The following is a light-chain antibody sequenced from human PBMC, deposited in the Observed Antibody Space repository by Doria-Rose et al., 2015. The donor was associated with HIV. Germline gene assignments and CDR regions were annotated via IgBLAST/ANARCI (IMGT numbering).Light chain of an antibody. J-gene: IGKJ5*01. CDR3: QQYGSSPL. CDR2: GAS. V-gene: IGKV3-20*01. Sequence: TQSPGTLSLSPGERATLSCRASQSVSSSYLAWYQQKPGQAPRLLIYGASSRATGIPDRFSGSGSGTDFTLTISRLEPEDFAVYYCQQYGSSPLFGQGTRLEIK. CDR1: QSVSSSY.